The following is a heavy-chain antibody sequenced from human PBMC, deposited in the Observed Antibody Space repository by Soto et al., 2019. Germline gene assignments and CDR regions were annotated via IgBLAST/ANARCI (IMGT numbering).Heavy chain of an antibody. V-gene: IGHV4-61*08. CDR2: IYYSGST. Sequence: PSETLSLTCTVSGGSVSSGDYYWSWIRQPPGKGLEWIGYIYYSGSTNYNPSLKSRVSISLDTSKNQFSLSLASVTAADTGIYYCARERAAPSWIDPWGQGILVTVSS. CDR1: GGSVSSGDYY. J-gene: IGHJ5*02. D-gene: IGHD6-6*01. CDR3: ARERAAPSWIDP.